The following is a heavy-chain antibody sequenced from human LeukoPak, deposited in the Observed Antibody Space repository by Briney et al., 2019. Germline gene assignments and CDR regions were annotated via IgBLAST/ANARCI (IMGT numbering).Heavy chain of an antibody. CDR2: INPNSGGT. CDR3: ARVEMATIYPPDY. J-gene: IGHJ4*02. Sequence: ASVKVSRKASGYTFTGYYMHWVRQAPGQGLEWMGWINPNSGGTNYAQKFQGRVTMTRDTSISTAYMELSRLRSDDTGVYYCARVEMATIYPPDYWGQGTLVTVSS. V-gene: IGHV1-2*02. D-gene: IGHD5-24*01. CDR1: GYTFTGYY.